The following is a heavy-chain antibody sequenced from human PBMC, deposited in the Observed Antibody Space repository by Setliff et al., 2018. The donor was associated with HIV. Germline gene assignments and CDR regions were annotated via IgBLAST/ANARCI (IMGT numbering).Heavy chain of an antibody. V-gene: IGHV5-51*01. Sequence: PGESLKISCKGSGYSFTSYWIGWVRQMPGKGLEWMGIIYPGDSDTRYSPSFQGQVTLSADKSISTAYLQWSSLKASDTAMYYCARHTRQLEFLEWLSPHYYHYYYMDVWGQGTTVTVSS. D-gene: IGHD3-3*01. CDR3: ARHTRQLEFLEWLSPHYYHYYYMDV. J-gene: IGHJ6*03. CDR2: IYPGDSDT. CDR1: GYSFTSYW.